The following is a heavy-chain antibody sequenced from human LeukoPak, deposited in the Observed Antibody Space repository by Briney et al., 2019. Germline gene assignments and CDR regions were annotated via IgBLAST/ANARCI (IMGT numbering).Heavy chain of an antibody. CDR3: ARGAAGTLKNYGMDV. CDR1: GYTFTGYY. V-gene: IGHV1-2*02. D-gene: IGHD6-13*01. Sequence: GASVKVPCKASGYTFTGYYMHWVRQAPGQGLEWMGWINPNSGGTNYAQKFQGRVTMTRDTSISTAYMELSRLRSDDTAVYYCARGAAGTLKNYGMDVWGQGTTVTVSS. CDR2: INPNSGGT. J-gene: IGHJ6*02.